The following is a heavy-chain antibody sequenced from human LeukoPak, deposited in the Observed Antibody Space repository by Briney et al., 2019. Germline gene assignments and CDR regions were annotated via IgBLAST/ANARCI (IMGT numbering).Heavy chain of an antibody. J-gene: IGHJ4*02. CDR1: GYTFTTYD. D-gene: IGHD2-2*01. Sequence: ASVKVSCKASGYTFTTYDINWVRQATGQGLEWMGWLNPNSGNTGYAQKFQGRVTITRNTSISTAYMELSRLRSDDTAVYYCARYLVPAAMDYWGQGTLVTVSS. CDR2: LNPNSGNT. V-gene: IGHV1-8*03. CDR3: ARYLVPAAMDY.